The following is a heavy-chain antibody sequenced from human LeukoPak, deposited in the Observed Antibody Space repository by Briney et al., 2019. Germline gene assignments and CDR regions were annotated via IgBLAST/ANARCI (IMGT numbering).Heavy chain of an antibody. V-gene: IGHV3-21*06. J-gene: IGHJ4*02. CDR3: ARGGGYCGGVCYGIDY. CDR2: ISSSSGYI. D-gene: IGHD2-21*01. Sequence: GGSLRLSCAASGFTFSSYSMNWVRQAPGKGLEWVSSISSSSGYIYYADSVKGRFTISRDNAKNSLYLQMNSLRAEDTAVYYCARGGGYCGGVCYGIDYWGQGTLVTVSS. CDR1: GFTFSSYS.